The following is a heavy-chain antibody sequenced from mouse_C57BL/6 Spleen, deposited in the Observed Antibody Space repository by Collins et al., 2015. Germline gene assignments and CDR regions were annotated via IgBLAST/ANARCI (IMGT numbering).Heavy chain of an antibody. CDR1: GFAFSSYD. V-gene: IGHV5-9*02. J-gene: IGHJ2*01. Sequence: EVKLVESGGGLVKPGGSLKLSCAASGFAFSSYDMSWVRQTPEKRLEWVATISSGGSYTYYPDSVKGRFTISRDNARNTLYLQMSSLRSEDTALYYCARRYYGSSYYFDYWGQGTTLTVSS. CDR3: ARRYYGSSYYFDY. D-gene: IGHD1-1*01. CDR2: ISSGGSYT.